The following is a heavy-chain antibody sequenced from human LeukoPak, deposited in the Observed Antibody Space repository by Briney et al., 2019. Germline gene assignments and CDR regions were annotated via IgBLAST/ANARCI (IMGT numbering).Heavy chain of an antibody. CDR1: EFTFNHYT. Sequence: GGSLRLSCAASEFTFNHYTMNWVRQAPGKGLEWISYISSSSGTIYYADSVKGRFTVSRDNAKDSLYLQMHSLRAEDTAVYYCARGGSYSVDAFDIWGQGTQVTVSS. J-gene: IGHJ3*02. CDR3: ARGGSYSVDAFDI. V-gene: IGHV3-48*01. CDR2: ISSSSGTI. D-gene: IGHD4-11*01.